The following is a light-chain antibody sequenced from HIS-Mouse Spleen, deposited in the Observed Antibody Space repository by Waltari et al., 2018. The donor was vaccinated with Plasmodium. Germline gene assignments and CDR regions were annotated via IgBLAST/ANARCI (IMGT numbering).Light chain of an antibody. CDR2: GAS. CDR3: QQYGSSPYT. CDR1: QSVSSSY. V-gene: IGKV3-20*01. Sequence: EIVLTQSPCTLSLSPGERPTLSCTASQSVSSSYLACYQQKPGQAPRLLIYGASSRATGIPDRFSGSGSGTDFTLTISRLEPEDFAVYYCQQYGSSPYTFGQGTKLEIK. J-gene: IGKJ2*01.